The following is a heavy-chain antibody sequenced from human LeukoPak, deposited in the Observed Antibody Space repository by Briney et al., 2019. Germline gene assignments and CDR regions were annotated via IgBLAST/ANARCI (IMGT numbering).Heavy chain of an antibody. Sequence: GGSLRLSCAASGFTFSSYSMNWVRQAPGKGLEWVSSISSSSSYIYYADSVKGRFTISRHNSKNTLYLQMNSLRAEDTAVYYCAREFRGYYYYYGMDVWGQGTTVTVSS. V-gene: IGHV3-21*04. CDR2: ISSSSSYI. CDR1: GFTFSSYS. J-gene: IGHJ6*02. D-gene: IGHD3-10*01. CDR3: AREFRGYYYYYGMDV.